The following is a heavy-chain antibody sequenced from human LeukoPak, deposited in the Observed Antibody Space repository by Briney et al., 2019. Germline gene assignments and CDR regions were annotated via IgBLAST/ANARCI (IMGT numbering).Heavy chain of an antibody. CDR2: LSGGGGDT. D-gene: IGHD3-22*01. V-gene: IGHV3-23*01. CDR1: GFTFSSYA. Sequence: SGGSLRLSCAASGFTFSSYAMSWLRQAPEKGPEWVSSLSGGGGDTYYADSVNGRFTISRDNSKKTLYLQMNSLRAEDTAVYYCAKDRYYDSRRAYDYWGQGTLATVSS. CDR3: AKDRYYDSRRAYDY. J-gene: IGHJ4*02.